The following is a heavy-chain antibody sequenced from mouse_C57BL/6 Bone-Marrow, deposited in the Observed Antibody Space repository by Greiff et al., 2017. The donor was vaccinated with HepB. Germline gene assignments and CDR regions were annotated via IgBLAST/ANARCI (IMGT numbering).Heavy chain of an antibody. D-gene: IGHD1-1*01. J-gene: IGHJ2*01. CDR1: GYTFTSYT. Sequence: QVQLQQSGAELARPGASVKMSCKASGYTFTSYTMHWVKQRPGQGLEWIGYINPSSGYTKYNQKFKDKATLTAAKSTSTAYMQMRSLTSEDSAVYYCAYDYGSSYYFDYWGQGTTLTVSS. V-gene: IGHV1-4*01. CDR2: INPSSGYT. CDR3: AYDYGSSYYFDY.